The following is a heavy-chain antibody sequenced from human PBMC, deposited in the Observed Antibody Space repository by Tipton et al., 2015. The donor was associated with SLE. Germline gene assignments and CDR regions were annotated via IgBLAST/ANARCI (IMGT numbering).Heavy chain of an antibody. V-gene: IGHV4-59*11. CDR2: IYYSGSI. Sequence: TLSLTCTVSGGSISSHYWSWIRQPPGKGLEWIGYIYYSGSISYNPSLKSRVTISVDTSKNQFSLKLSSVTAADTAVYYCARDHGSGSYYNPHWFDPWGQGTLVTVSS. CDR3: ARDHGSGSYYNPHWFDP. J-gene: IGHJ5*02. D-gene: IGHD3-10*01. CDR1: GGSISSHY.